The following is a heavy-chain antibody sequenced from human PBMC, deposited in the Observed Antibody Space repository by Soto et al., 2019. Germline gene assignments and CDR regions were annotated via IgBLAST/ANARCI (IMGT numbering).Heavy chain of an antibody. J-gene: IGHJ4*02. CDR3: ARTPLYYSRSSGPDS. CDR1: GGSFSGYI. CDR2: INHSGSA. V-gene: IGHV4-34*01. D-gene: IGHD3-22*01. Sequence: SETLSLTCDVYGGSFSGYIWTWIRQTPGKGLQWIGQINHSGSANYNPSLKSRVTISLDASRNQFSLRLTSVTAADTAVYYCARTPLYYSRSSGPDSWGQGTLVTVSS.